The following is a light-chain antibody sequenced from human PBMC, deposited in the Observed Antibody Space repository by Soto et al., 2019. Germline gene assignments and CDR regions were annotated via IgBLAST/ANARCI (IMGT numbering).Light chain of an antibody. CDR1: MRDVGAYNL. CDR2: DVS. V-gene: IGLV2-11*01. J-gene: IGLJ1*01. CDR3: CSYAGSYTHV. Sequence: QSALTQPASVSGSPGQSITISCAGTMRDVGAYNLVSWYQHHPGKAPKLMIYDVSQRPSGVPDRFSASKSGNTASLTISGLQAEDEADYYCCSYAGSYTHVFGSGTKLTVL.